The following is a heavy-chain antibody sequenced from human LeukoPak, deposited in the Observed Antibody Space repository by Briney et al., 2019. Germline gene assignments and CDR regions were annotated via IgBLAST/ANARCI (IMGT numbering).Heavy chain of an antibody. CDR3: ARGSGDAFDV. CDR1: GFTFSSYG. Sequence: GRSLRLSCAASGFTFSSYGMHWVRQAPGKGLEWVAVISYDGSNKYYADSVKGRFTISRDNSKNTLYLQMNSLRAEDTAVYYCARGSGDAFDVWGQGTMVTISS. CDR2: ISYDGSNK. J-gene: IGHJ3*01. V-gene: IGHV3-30*03. D-gene: IGHD3-10*01.